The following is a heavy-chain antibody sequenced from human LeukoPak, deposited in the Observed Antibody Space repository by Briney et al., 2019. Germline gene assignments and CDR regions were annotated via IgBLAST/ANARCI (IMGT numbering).Heavy chain of an antibody. J-gene: IGHJ6*03. Sequence: ASVKVSCKASGYSFTSYYMHWVRQAPGQGLEWMGIINPSGGSTSYAQKFQGRVTITADESTSTAYMELSSLRSEDTAVYYCARGFIRNYGGYRDYYSYYMDVWGKGTTVTISS. CDR2: INPSGGST. CDR1: GYSFTSYY. D-gene: IGHD5-12*01. CDR3: ARGFIRNYGGYRDYYSYYMDV. V-gene: IGHV1-46*01.